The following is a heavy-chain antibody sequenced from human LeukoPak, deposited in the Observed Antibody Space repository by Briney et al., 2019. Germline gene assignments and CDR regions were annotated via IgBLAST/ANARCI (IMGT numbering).Heavy chain of an antibody. CDR1: GFTLDDYA. V-gene: IGHV3-9*01. Sequence: GGFLRLSCAASGFTLDDYAMHWVRQAPGKGLEWVSGISWKSGSIGYADSVKGRFTISRDNAKNSLYLQMNSLRAEDTALYYCAKDKSHSSWTSRFYYYAMDVWGQGTTVTVSS. D-gene: IGHD6-13*01. CDR2: ISWKSGSI. CDR3: AKDKSHSSWTSRFYYYAMDV. J-gene: IGHJ6*02.